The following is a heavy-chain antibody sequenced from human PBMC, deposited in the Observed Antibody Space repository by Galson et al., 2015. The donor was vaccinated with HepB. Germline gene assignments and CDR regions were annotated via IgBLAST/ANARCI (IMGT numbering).Heavy chain of an antibody. CDR3: ARDSSSWYFDI. J-gene: IGHJ3*02. Sequence: SLRLSCAASGFTFSSYGMHWVRQAPGKGLEWVAVIWYDGSNKYYADSVKGRFTISRDNSKNTLYLQMNSLRAEDTAVYYSARDSSSWYFDIWGQGTMVTVSS. D-gene: IGHD6-13*01. CDR1: GFTFSSYG. CDR2: IWYDGSNK. V-gene: IGHV3-33*01.